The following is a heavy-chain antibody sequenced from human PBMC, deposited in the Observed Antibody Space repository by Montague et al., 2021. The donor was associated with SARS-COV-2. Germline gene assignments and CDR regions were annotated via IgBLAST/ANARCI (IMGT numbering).Heavy chain of an antibody. CDR2: IYYSGST. J-gene: IGHJ4*02. D-gene: IGHD1-7*01. CDR1: GSSISSSSYY. CDR3: ARLLLELPGDY. V-gene: IGHV4-39*01. Sequence: SETLSLTCTVSGSSISSSSYYWGWIRQPPGKGLEWIGSIYYSGSTYYNPSLKSRVTISVDTSKNQFSLKLSSVTAADTAVYYCARLLLELPGDYWGQGTLVTVSS.